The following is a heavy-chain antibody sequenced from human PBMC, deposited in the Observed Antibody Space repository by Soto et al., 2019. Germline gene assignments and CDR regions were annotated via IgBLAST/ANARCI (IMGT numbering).Heavy chain of an antibody. J-gene: IGHJ6*02. V-gene: IGHV4-30-4*01. CDR2: IYYSGST. Sequence: QVQLQESGPGLVKPSQTLSLTCTVSGGSISSGDYYWSWIRQPPGKGLEWIGYIYYSGSTYYNPSLKSRVTISVDTSKNQFSLKLSSVTAADTAVYYCAREEGTMVRGVTYGMDVWGQGTTVTVSS. D-gene: IGHD3-10*01. CDR3: AREEGTMVRGVTYGMDV. CDR1: GGSISSGDYY.